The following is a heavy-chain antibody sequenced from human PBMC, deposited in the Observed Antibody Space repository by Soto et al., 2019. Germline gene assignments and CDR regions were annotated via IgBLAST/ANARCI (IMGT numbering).Heavy chain of an antibody. CDR3: ARTYYDFWSGYEYSGYVNFNPGDY. D-gene: IGHD3-3*01. V-gene: IGHV3-48*02. Sequence: GGSLRLSCAASGFTFSSYSMNWVRQAPGKGLEWVSYISSSSSTIYYADSVKGRFTISRDNAKNSLYLQMNSLRDEDTAVYYCARTYYDFWSGYEYSGYVNFNPGDYWGQGTLVTVSS. CDR2: ISSSSSTI. J-gene: IGHJ4*02. CDR1: GFTFSSYS.